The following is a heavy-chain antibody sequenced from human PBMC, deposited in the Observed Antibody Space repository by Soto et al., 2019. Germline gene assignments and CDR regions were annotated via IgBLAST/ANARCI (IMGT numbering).Heavy chain of an antibody. CDR3: ARDYYGSGVDY. CDR1: GGCISSGGYY. Sequence: LSLTCTVSGGCISSGGYYWSWIRQHPGKGLEWIGYIYYSGSTYYNPSLKSRVTISVDTSKNQFSLKLSSVTAADTAVYYCARDYYGSGVDYWGQGTLVTVSS. D-gene: IGHD3-10*01. CDR2: IYYSGST. V-gene: IGHV4-31*03. J-gene: IGHJ4*02.